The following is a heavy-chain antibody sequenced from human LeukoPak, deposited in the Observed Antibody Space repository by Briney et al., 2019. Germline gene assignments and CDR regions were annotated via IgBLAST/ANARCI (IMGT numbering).Heavy chain of an antibody. V-gene: IGHV3-21*01. CDR2: ISSSSSYI. Sequence: GGSLRLSCAASGFTFSSYSMNWVRQAPGKGLECVSSISSSSSYIYYADSVKGRFTISRDNAKNSLYLQMNSLRAEDTAVYYCARDRYSSSWYDYWGQGTLVTVSS. CDR1: GFTFSSYS. CDR3: ARDRYSSSWYDY. J-gene: IGHJ4*02. D-gene: IGHD6-13*01.